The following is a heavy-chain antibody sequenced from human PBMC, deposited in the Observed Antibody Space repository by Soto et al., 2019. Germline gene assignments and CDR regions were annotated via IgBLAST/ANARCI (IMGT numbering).Heavy chain of an antibody. D-gene: IGHD5-12*01. CDR2: IIPNFGTT. CDR1: GGSFSNFV. Sequence: QVQLVQSGAEVKKPGSSVKVSCKASGGSFSNFVISWVRQAPGQGLAWMGGIIPNFGTTNYAQNFQGKVTITADETTRTASLELSGLTSEDTSVYYCARDVGGEATISYWCQGTRVTVSS. CDR3: ARDVGGEATISY. V-gene: IGHV1-69*01. J-gene: IGHJ4*02.